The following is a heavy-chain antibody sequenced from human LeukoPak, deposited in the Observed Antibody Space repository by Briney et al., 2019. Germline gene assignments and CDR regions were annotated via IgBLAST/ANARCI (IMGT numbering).Heavy chain of an antibody. CDR3: ARGDRVSGGTDS. CDR2: MNPDNDDT. CDR1: GYTFNDYD. Sequence: ASVKVSCKTSGYTFNDYDINWVRQAPGQGLEWMGYMNPDNDDTGYARKFQGRVTITRDTSISTAYMELSSLRSEDTAVYYCARGDRVSGGTDSWGQGTLVTVSS. D-gene: IGHD3-16*01. J-gene: IGHJ4*02. V-gene: IGHV1-8*03.